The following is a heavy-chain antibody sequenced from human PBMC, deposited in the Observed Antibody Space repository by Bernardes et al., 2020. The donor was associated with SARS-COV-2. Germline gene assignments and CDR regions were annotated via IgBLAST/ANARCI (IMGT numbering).Heavy chain of an antibody. CDR3: ARNGLELRPASGYYYYAMDV. J-gene: IGHJ6*02. CDR2: IIPIFGTA. CDR1: GGTFSSYA. Sequence: SVKVSCKASGGTFSSYAISWVRQAPGQGLEWMGGIIPIFGTANYAQKFQGRVTITADEYTSTAYMELSSLRSEDTAVYYCARNGLELRPASGYYYYAMDVWGQGTTVTVSS. V-gene: IGHV1-69*13. D-gene: IGHD1-26*01.